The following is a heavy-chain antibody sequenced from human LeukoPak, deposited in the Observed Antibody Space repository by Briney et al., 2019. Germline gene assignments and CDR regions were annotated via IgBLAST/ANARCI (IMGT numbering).Heavy chain of an antibody. D-gene: IGHD4-23*01. Sequence: SQTLSLTCTVSGGSISSGGYYWSWIRQHPGKGLEWIGYIYYSGSTYYNPSLKSRVTISVDTSKNQFSLKLSSVTAADTAVYYCARDRLTHYARPGGWFDPWGQGTLVTVSS. CDR3: ARDRLTHYARPGGWFDP. J-gene: IGHJ5*02. CDR2: IYYSGST. CDR1: GGSISSGGYY. V-gene: IGHV4-31*03.